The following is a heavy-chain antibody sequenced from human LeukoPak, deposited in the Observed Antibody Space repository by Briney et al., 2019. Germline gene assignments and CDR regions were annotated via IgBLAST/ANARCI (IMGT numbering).Heavy chain of an antibody. V-gene: IGHV3-53*01. CDR1: GFTVSSNY. CDR3: ARAFGMVRGVIGY. D-gene: IGHD3-10*01. J-gene: IGHJ4*02. Sequence: PGGSLRLSCAASGFTVSSNYMSWVRQAPGKGLEWVSVIYSGGSTYYADSVKGRFTISRDNSKNTLYLQMNSLRAEDTAVYYCARAFGMVRGVIGYWGQGTLVTVSS. CDR2: IYSGGST.